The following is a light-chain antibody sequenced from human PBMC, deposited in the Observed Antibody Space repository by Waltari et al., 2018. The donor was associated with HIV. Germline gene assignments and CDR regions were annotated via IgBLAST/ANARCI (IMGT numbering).Light chain of an antibody. Sequence: EMVMTQSPATLSVSPGERATLSCRASQSVSSNLAWYQQKPGQAPRLLIFAASTRATGLPARFSGSGSGTEFTLTISSLQSEDFAVYYCQQYNNWPPAFGQGTKVEIK. CDR2: AAS. CDR3: QQYNNWPPA. J-gene: IGKJ1*01. CDR1: QSVSSN. V-gene: IGKV3-15*01.